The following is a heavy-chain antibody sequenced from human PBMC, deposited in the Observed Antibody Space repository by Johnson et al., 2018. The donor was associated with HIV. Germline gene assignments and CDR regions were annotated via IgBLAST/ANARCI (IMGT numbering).Heavy chain of an antibody. CDR3: AREISRYYYDYAAFEL. V-gene: IGHV3-23*04. J-gene: IGHJ3*01. CDR1: GFSFDSHA. D-gene: IGHD3-22*01. CDR2: ISYSGSST. Sequence: VQLVESGGGLVQPGGSLRLSCAASGFSFDSHAINWVRQAPGKGLQWVSAISYSGSSTYYADSVKGRFTTSRDNSRSTVYLHMINLRADDTALYYCAREISRYYYDYAAFELWGQGTTVTVSS.